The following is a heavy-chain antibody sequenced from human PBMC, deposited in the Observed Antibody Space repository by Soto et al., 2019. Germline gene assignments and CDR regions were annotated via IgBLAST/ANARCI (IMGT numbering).Heavy chain of an antibody. CDR2: IKEDGSEK. CDR1: GFTVSNYW. Sequence: XGSLRLSLAASGFTVSNYWMTWVRQSPGKGLKWVATIKEDGSEKYYGDSVQGRFTISRDNAKNSLFLQLNTLRDGDTAVYYCVRARIDYWGQGTLVTV. V-gene: IGHV3-7*03. J-gene: IGHJ4*02. D-gene: IGHD2-15*01. CDR3: VRARIDY.